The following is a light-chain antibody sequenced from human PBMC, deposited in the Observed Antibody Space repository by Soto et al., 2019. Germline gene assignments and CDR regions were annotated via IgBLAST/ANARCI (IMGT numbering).Light chain of an antibody. CDR3: QQRINWPLT. CDR2: DVF. CDR1: QSVSKY. Sequence: EIVLTQSPATLSLSPGEGATLSCRASQSVSKYLAWYQQMPGQAPRLLIYDVFNRATDIPARFSGSGSGTDFTLTISSLEPEDFAVYYCQQRINWPLTFGGGTKVDIK. J-gene: IGKJ4*01. V-gene: IGKV3-11*01.